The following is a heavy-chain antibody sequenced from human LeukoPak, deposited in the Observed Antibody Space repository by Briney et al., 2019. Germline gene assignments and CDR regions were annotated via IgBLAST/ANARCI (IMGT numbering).Heavy chain of an antibody. V-gene: IGHV3-53*01. Sequence: GGSLRLSCAASGFTVSSNYMSWVRQAPGKGLEWVSVIYSGGSTYYADSVKGRFTISRDNSKNTLYLQMNSLRAEDTAVYYCARARYESRIWPKSRYDYYYYMDVWGKGTTVTVSS. CDR1: GFTVSSNY. CDR3: ARARYESRIWPKSRYDYYYYMDV. D-gene: IGHD3-3*01. CDR2: IYSGGST. J-gene: IGHJ6*03.